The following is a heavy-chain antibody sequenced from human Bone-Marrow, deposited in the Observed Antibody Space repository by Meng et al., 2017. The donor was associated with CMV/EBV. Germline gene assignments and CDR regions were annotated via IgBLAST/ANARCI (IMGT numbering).Heavy chain of an antibody. CDR2: IIPIFGTA. CDR1: GGTFSSYA. Sequence: SVKVSCKASGGTFSSYAISWVRQAPGQGLEWMGGIIPIFGTANYAQKFQGRVTITTDESTSTAYMELSSLRAEDTALYYCAREGGQLAEFYYYYYGMDVWGQGTTVTVSS. CDR3: AREGGQLAEFYYYYYGMDV. V-gene: IGHV1-69*05. J-gene: IGHJ6*02. D-gene: IGHD6-6*01.